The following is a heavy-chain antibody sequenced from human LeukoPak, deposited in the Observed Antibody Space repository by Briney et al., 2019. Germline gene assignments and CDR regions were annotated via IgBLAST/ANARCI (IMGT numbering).Heavy chain of an antibody. D-gene: IGHD3-22*01. V-gene: IGHV4-39*07. J-gene: IGHJ2*01. CDR1: GDSIGSSGFY. CDR2: IYYSGNT. Sequence: SETLSLTCTVSGDSIGSSGFYWGWIRQPPGKGLEWIGSIYYSGNTYYNPSLKSRVTIFVDTSKNQFSLNLSSVTAADSALYYCARGISSGAYYGTSHWYFDLWGRGTLVTVSS. CDR3: ARGISSGAYYGTSHWYFDL.